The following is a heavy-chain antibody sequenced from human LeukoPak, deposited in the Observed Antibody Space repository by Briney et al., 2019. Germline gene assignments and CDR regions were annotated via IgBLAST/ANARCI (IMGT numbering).Heavy chain of an antibody. CDR2: FDHEDGET. Sequence: GASVKVSCKVSGYTLTELSMHWVRQAPGKGREWMGGFDHEDGETIYAQKLQGRVPMTEDTSTDTAYMELSSLRSEDTAVYYCATDLYYSLDYWGQGTLVTVSS. CDR1: GYTLTELS. J-gene: IGHJ4*02. CDR3: ATDLYYSLDY. D-gene: IGHD3-10*01. V-gene: IGHV1-24*01.